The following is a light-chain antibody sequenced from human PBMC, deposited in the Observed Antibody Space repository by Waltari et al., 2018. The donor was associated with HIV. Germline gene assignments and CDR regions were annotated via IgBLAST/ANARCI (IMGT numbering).Light chain of an antibody. Sequence: DIQMTQSPSSLSASVGDRVTITCRASQNISDYLNWYQQKPGKAPKLLIYGASNLQSGVPSSFSGSGSGTDFSLTVNSLQPEDFATYYCQQSYSAPQATFGGGTKVEI. J-gene: IGKJ4*01. V-gene: IGKV1-39*01. CDR3: QQSYSAPQAT. CDR2: GAS. CDR1: QNISDY.